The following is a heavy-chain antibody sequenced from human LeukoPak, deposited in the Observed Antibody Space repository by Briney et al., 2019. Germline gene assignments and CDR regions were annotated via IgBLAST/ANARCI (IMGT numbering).Heavy chain of an antibody. D-gene: IGHD1-1*01. CDR3: ASHRTGDYWYFDL. CDR2: IYDSGST. J-gene: IGHJ2*01. Sequence: SETLSLTCTVSGGSISSGGYYWSWIRQHPGKGLEWIGYIYDSGSTYYNPSLKSRVTISVDTSKNQFSLKLSSVTAADTAVYYCASHRTGDYWYFDLRGRGTLVTVSS. V-gene: IGHV4-31*03. CDR1: GGSISSGGYY.